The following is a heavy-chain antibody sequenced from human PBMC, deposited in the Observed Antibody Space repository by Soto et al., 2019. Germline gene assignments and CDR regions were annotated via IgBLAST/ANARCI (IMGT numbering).Heavy chain of an antibody. J-gene: IGHJ4*02. CDR2: IIPILGIA. CDR3: AKEHGGGTSTITSYFDY. Sequence: VKLSCKASGGTFSSYTISWVRQAPGQGLEWMGRIIPILGIANYAQKFQGRVTITADKSTSTAYMELSSLRSEDTAVYYCAKEHGGGTSTITSYFDYWGRGTLVTVSS. CDR1: GGTFSSYT. D-gene: IGHD5-12*01. V-gene: IGHV1-69*04.